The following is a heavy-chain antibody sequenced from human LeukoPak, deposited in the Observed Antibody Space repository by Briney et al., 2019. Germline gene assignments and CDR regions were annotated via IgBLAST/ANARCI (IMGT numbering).Heavy chain of an antibody. CDR2: INHSGST. CDR3: ASTHVIVVVPAAIVYNWFDP. V-gene: IGHV4-34*01. CDR1: GGSFSGYY. J-gene: IGHJ5*02. D-gene: IGHD2-2*01. Sequence: SETLSLTCAVYGGSFSGYYWSWIRQPPGKGLEWIGEINHSGSTNYNPSLKSRVTISVDTSKNQFSLKLSSVTAADTAVYYCASTHVIVVVPAAIVYNWFDPWGQGTLVTVYS.